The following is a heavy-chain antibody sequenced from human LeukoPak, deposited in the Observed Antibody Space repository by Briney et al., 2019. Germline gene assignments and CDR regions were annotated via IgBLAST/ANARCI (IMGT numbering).Heavy chain of an antibody. D-gene: IGHD1-26*01. V-gene: IGHV3-64*01. CDR3: ARDLLVGATAFDF. Sequence: SGGSLRLSCAASGFTFNSYAMHWVRQAPGKGLEYVSAITTDGGRTYYANSVRGRFTISRDNSKNTLYLQMGSLRAEDMAVYYCARDLLVGATAFDFWGQGTMVTVSS. CDR1: GFTFNSYA. CDR2: ITTDGGRT. J-gene: IGHJ3*01.